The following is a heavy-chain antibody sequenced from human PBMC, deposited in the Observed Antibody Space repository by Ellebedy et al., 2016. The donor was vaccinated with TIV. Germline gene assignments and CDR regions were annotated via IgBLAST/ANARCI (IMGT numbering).Heavy chain of an antibody. CDR2: INHSGST. CDR3: ATHSPGPVYYYYGMDV. CDR1: GGSFSGYY. V-gene: IGHV4-34*01. Sequence: SETLSLXCAVYGGSFSGYYWSWIRQPPGKGLEWIGEINHSGSTNYNPSLKSRVTISVDTSKNQFSLKLSSVTAADTAVYYCATHSPGPVYYYYGMDVWGQGTTVTVSS. D-gene: IGHD1-14*01. J-gene: IGHJ6*02.